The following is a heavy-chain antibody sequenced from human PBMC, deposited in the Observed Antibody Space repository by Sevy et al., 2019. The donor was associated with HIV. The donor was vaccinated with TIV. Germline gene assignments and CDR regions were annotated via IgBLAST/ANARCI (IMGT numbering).Heavy chain of an antibody. CDR3: ARARVAGSYYSMGY. J-gene: IGHJ4*02. Sequence: ASVKGSCKASGYTFTGYYMHWVRQAPGQGLEWMGWINPNSGGTNYAQKFQGRVTMTRDTSISTAYMELSRLRSDDTAVYYCARARVAGSYYSMGYWGQGTLVTVSS. V-gene: IGHV1-2*02. D-gene: IGHD1-26*01. CDR2: INPNSGGT. CDR1: GYTFTGYY.